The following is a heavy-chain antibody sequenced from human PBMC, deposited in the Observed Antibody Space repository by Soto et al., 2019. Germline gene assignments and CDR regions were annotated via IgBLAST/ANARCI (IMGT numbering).Heavy chain of an antibody. CDR2: IFGGGRM. V-gene: IGHV3-53*01. J-gene: IGHJ3*01. CDR1: GFATY. CDR3: ARPSGNNERAFDL. Sequence: EAQVVESGGGLVQPGGSLRLSCATSGFATYLIWVRQAPGKGLECVSGIFGGGRMYYADSVKGRFITSKDNSNNMVYLQMNSLRAEDTAIYYCARPSGNNERAFDLWGRGTVVAVSS. D-gene: IGHD1-26*01.